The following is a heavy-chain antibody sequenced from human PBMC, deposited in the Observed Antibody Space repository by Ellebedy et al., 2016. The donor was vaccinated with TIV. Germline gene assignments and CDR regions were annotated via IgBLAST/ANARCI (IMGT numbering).Heavy chain of an antibody. CDR3: AGRSDV. V-gene: IGHV4-39*01. Sequence: GSLRLXXTVSGGSISSSSYYWGWIRQPPGKGLEWIGSIYYSGSTYYNPSLKSRVTISVDTSKNQFSLKLSSVTAADTAVYYCAGRSDVWGQGTTVTVSS. CDR2: IYYSGST. J-gene: IGHJ6*02. CDR1: GGSISSSSYY.